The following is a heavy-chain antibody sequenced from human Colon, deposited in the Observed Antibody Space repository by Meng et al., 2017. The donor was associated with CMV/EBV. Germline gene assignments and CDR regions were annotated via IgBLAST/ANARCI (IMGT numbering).Heavy chain of an antibody. V-gene: IGHV3-23*01. Sequence: GESLKISCAASRFTFNKSVMRWVRQAPGKGLEWVSGLSASGRNTYYADSVKGRFTISRDNSKNTLYLQMNSLSAEDTAVYYCAKDRYSGYAPYDTIDMWGQGTMVTVSS. CDR3: AKDRYSGYAPYDTIDM. CDR1: RFTFNKSV. J-gene: IGHJ3*02. CDR2: LSASGRNT. D-gene: IGHD5-12*01.